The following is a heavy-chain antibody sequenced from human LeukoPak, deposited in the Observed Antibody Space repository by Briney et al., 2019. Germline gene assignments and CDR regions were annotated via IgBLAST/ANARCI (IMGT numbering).Heavy chain of an antibody. CDR1: GGSISSYY. V-gene: IGHV4-4*07. Sequence: SETLSLTCTVSGGSISSYYWSWIRQPAGKGLEWSGRIYTSGSTNYNPSLKSRVTMLVDTSKNHFSLKLSSVTAADTAVYYCARDLPRGIHYYYYMDVWGKGTTVTVSS. CDR3: ARDLPRGIHYYYYMDV. CDR2: IYTSGST. D-gene: IGHD1-14*01. J-gene: IGHJ6*03.